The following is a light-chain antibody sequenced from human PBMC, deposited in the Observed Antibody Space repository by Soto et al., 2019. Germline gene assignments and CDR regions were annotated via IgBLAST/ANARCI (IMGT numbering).Light chain of an antibody. Sequence: QSVLTQPPSASGTPGQRVTISCSGSSSNIGSNTVKWYQHLPGTAPKLLIYTNSQRPSGVPDRFSGSKSGTSASLAISGLQSEDEADYYCAARDDSLNGLVFGTGTKLTVL. CDR3: AARDDSLNGLV. J-gene: IGLJ1*01. V-gene: IGLV1-44*01. CDR1: SSNIGSNT. CDR2: TNS.